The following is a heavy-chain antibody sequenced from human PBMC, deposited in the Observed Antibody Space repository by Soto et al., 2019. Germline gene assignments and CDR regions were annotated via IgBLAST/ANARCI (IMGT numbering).Heavy chain of an antibody. J-gene: IGHJ4*02. CDR2: IKPDGSAT. Sequence: SLRLSCAVSGFPFGSYWMNWVRLIPGKGLEWVAYIKPDGSATYYVDSVKGRFTISRDNAKNSLYLQMNSLRVEDTSVYYCARAGYCGPGCYYYFDYWGQGTLVTVSS. CDR3: ARAGYCGPGCYYYFDY. V-gene: IGHV3-7*01. D-gene: IGHD2-21*02. CDR1: GFPFGSYW.